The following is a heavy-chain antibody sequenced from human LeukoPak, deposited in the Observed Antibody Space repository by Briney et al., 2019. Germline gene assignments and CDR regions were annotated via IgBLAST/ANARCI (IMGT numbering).Heavy chain of an antibody. Sequence: GGSLRLSCAASGFTFSNAWMSWVRQAPGKGLEWVGRIKSKTDGGTTDYAAPVKGRFTISRDDSKNTLYLQMNSLKTEDTAVYYCTTDRYGDHGGYYFDYWGQGTLVTVSS. CDR2: IKSKTDGGTT. V-gene: IGHV3-15*01. J-gene: IGHJ4*02. CDR1: GFTFSNAW. D-gene: IGHD4-17*01. CDR3: TTDRYGDHGGYYFDY.